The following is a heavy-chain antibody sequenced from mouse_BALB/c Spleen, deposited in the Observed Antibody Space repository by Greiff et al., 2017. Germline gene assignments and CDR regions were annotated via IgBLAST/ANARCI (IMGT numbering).Heavy chain of an antibody. D-gene: IGHD4-1*01. CDR1: GFTFSNYW. Sequence: EVQGVESGGGLVQPGGSMKLSCVASGFTFSNYWMNWVRQSPEKGLEWVAEIRLKSNNYATHYAESVKGRFTISRDDSKSSVYLQMNNLRAEDTGIYYCTRNWDVDDYWGQGTTLTVSS. CDR3: TRNWDVDDY. V-gene: IGHV6-6*02. CDR2: IRLKSNNYAT. J-gene: IGHJ2*01.